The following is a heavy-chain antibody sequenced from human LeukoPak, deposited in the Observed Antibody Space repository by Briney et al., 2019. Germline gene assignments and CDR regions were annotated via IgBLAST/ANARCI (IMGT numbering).Heavy chain of an antibody. D-gene: IGHD1-1*01. CDR3: TRGGRRYNTPGDF. CDR2: IKPDGTEK. J-gene: IGHJ4*02. V-gene: IGHV3-7*01. Sequence: PAGGSLRLPCAASGFTFTDYWMTWVRQAPGKGLEWLANIKPDGTEKYCVDSVKGRFTFSRDNVKNSLYLQMNNLRAEDTAVYYCTRGGRRYNTPGDFWGQGTLVTVSS. CDR1: GFTFTDYW.